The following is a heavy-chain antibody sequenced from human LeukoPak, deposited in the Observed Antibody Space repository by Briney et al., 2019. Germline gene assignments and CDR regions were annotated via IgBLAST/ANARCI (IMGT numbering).Heavy chain of an antibody. CDR3: ARDLEYYDYVWGSYRDPPGSFDP. Sequence: GGSLRLSCAASGFTVSSNYMSWVRQAPGKGLEWVSVIYSGGSTYYADSVKGRFTISRDNSKNTLYLQMNSLRAEDTAVYYCARDLEYYDYVWGSYRDPPGSFDPWGQGTLVTVSS. J-gene: IGHJ5*02. D-gene: IGHD3-16*02. V-gene: IGHV3-53*01. CDR2: IYSGGST. CDR1: GFTVSSNY.